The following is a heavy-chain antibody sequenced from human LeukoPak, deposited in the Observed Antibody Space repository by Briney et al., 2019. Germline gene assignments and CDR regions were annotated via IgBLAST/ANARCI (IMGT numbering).Heavy chain of an antibody. CDR1: GFTFSSYA. D-gene: IGHD3-9*01. Sequence: GGSLRLSCAASGFTFSSYAMSWVRQAPGKGLEWVSVISGSGGSTYYADSVKGRFTISRDNAKNSLYLQMNSLRAEDTAVYYCASLVIRTRGDYWGQGTLVTVSS. CDR3: ASLVIRTRGDY. J-gene: IGHJ4*02. CDR2: ISGSGGST. V-gene: IGHV3-23*01.